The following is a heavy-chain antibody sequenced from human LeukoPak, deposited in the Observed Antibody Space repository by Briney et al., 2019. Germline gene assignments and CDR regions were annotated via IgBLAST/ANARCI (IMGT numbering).Heavy chain of an antibody. CDR2: IYHSGST. Sequence: SETLSLTCIVSGGSISRGGYYWGWIRQPPGKGLEWIGYIYHSGSTYYNPSLKSRVTISVDRSKSQFSLKLSSVTAADTAVYYCARGLWYPEGWGQGTLVTVSS. CDR3: ARGLWYPEG. J-gene: IGHJ4*02. V-gene: IGHV4-30-2*01. CDR1: GGSISRGGYY. D-gene: IGHD2-15*01.